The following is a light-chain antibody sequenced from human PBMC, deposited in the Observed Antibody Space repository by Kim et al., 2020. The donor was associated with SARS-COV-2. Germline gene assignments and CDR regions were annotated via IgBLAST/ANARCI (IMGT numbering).Light chain of an antibody. J-gene: IGLJ3*02. CDR1: SSDVGNYNR. CDR3: SSFKTGRTWV. Sequence: GQSVTLSCTGTSSDVGNYNRVSWYQQFPGTAPKLLIYEVSNRPSGVPDRFSGSRSGNTASLTISALQPEDEADYYCSSFKTGRTWVFGGGTKLTVL. V-gene: IGLV2-18*02. CDR2: EVS.